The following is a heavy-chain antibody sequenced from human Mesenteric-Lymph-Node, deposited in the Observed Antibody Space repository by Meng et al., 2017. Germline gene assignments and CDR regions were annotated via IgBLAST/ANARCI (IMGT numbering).Heavy chain of an antibody. CDR3: ARDLYYDSSGYPT. V-gene: IGHV4-61*01. CDR2: IYYSGST. D-gene: IGHD3-22*01. J-gene: IGHJ5*02. CDR1: GGSVSGGSYY. Sequence: VLLTEWGPRLGRPSKTLSLTCTLPGGSVSGGSYYWSWLRQPPGKGLEWIGYIYYSGSTNYNPSLKSRVTISVDTSKNQFSLKLSSVTAADTAVYYCARDLYYDSSGYPTWGQGTLVTVSS.